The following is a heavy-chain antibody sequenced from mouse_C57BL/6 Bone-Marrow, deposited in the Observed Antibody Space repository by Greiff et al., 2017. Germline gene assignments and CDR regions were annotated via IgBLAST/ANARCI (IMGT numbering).Heavy chain of an antibody. D-gene: IGHD2-4*01. Sequence: VQLQQSVAELVRPGASVKLSCTASGFNIKNTYMHWVKQRPEQGLAWIGRIDPANGNTTYAPKFQGKATITADTSSNTAYLHLSSLTSEDTAIYYCARDLYYDYDGDYWGQGTTLTVSS. V-gene: IGHV14-3*01. CDR1: GFNIKNTY. CDR3: ARDLYYDYDGDY. J-gene: IGHJ2*01. CDR2: IDPANGNT.